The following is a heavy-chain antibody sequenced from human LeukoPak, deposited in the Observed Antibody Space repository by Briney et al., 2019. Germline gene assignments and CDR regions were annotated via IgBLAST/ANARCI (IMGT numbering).Heavy chain of an antibody. CDR1: GFTFSSYS. D-gene: IGHD3-10*01. V-gene: IGHV3-53*01. J-gene: IGHJ4*02. CDR3: VRAFRGVDLLDY. CDR2: IYSGETT. Sequence: PGGSLRLSCAASGFTFSSYSMNWVRQAPGKGLEWVSVIYSGETTYYADSVKGRFTISRDNSKNTLYLQMKSLRAEDTAVYYCVRAFRGVDLLDYWGQGTLVTVSS.